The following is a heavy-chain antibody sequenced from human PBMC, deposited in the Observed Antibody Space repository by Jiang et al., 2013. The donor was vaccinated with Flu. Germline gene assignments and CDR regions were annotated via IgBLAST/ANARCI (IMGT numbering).Heavy chain of an antibody. V-gene: IGHV4-31*02. J-gene: IGHJ5*02. CDR3: ARDRGSGGATVTTLGRYNWFDP. CDR1: SISSGGYY. CDR2: IYYSGST. Sequence: SISSGGYYWSWIRQHPGKGLEWIGYIYYSGSTYYNPSLKSRVTISVDTSKNQFSLKLSSVTAADTAVYYCARDRGSGGATVTTLGRYNWFDPWGQGTLVTVSS. D-gene: IGHD4-17*01.